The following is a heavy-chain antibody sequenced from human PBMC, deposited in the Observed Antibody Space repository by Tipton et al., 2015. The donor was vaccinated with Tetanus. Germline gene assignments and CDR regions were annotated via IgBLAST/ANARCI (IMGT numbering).Heavy chain of an antibody. J-gene: IGHJ5*02. CDR1: GGSISSGSYS. CDR2: LHPSGNT. D-gene: IGHD6-25*01. CDR3: ARLPTGYPNWVDP. V-gene: IGHV4-39*01. Sequence: LRLSCTVSGGSISSGSYSWGWIRLSPGTGLEWIGTLHPSGNTYYNPSLQSRVTIFVDTSKNQFSLSLTSVTAADTAVYYCARLPTGYPNWVDPWGQGTLVTVSS.